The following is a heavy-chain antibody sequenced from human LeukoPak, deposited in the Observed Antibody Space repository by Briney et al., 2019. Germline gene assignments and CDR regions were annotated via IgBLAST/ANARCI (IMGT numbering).Heavy chain of an antibody. J-gene: IGHJ3*02. CDR3: ARDGVRGVNDAFDI. CDR2: ISWNSGSI. D-gene: IGHD3-10*01. V-gene: IGHV3-9*01. Sequence: GGSLRLSCAASGFTFDDYAMHWVRQAPGKGLEWVSGISWNSGSIGYADSVKGRFTISRDNSKNTLYLQMNSLRAEDTAVYYCARDGVRGVNDAFDIWGQGTMVTVSS. CDR1: GFTFDDYA.